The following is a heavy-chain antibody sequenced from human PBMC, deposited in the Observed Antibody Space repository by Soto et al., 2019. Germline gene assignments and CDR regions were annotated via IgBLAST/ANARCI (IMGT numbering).Heavy chain of an antibody. CDR3: ATRSPAFDY. CDR2: ITADKGKT. Sequence: ASVKVSCKTSGYTFTSFCISWVRQAPGQGLEWMGWITADKGKTNYAQKFQGRVTMTTDTSTSTAYMELRSLRSDDTAVYYCATRSPAFDYWGQGTQVTVSS. CDR1: GYTFTSFC. J-gene: IGHJ4*02. V-gene: IGHV1-18*01.